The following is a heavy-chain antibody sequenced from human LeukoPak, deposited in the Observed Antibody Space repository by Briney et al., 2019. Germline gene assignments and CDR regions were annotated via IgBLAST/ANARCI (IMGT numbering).Heavy chain of an antibody. CDR2: IYYSGST. D-gene: IGHD5-18*01. CDR3: ARAKRGYIYGSQKSNWYLDL. Sequence: SETLSLTCTVSGDSISSSNCYWTWIRQPPGKGLEWIGHIYYSGSTNYNPSLKSPVTISIETSKNQFSLRMSSVTAADTAVYYCARAKRGYIYGSQKSNWYLDLWGRGTLVTVSS. V-gene: IGHV4-61*01. CDR1: GDSISSSNCY. J-gene: IGHJ2*01.